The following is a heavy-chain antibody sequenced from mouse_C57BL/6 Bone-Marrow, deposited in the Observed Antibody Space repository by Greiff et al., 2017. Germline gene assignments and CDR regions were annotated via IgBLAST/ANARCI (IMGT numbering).Heavy chain of an antibody. V-gene: IGHV1-54*01. Sequence: QVQLQHSGAELVRPGTSVKVSCKASGYAFTNYLIEWVKQRPGQGLEWIGVINPGSGGTNYNEKLKGKATLTADKSSSTAYMQLSSLTSEDSAVYFCARSQITTVVAPYYFDYWGQGTTLTVSS. J-gene: IGHJ2*01. CDR1: GYAFTNYL. CDR3: ARSQITTVVAPYYFDY. CDR2: INPGSGGT. D-gene: IGHD1-1*01.